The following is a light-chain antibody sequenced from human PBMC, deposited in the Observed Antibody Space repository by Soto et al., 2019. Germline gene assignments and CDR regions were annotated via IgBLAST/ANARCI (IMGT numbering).Light chain of an antibody. V-gene: IGKV1-39*01. J-gene: IGKJ1*01. CDR1: QSISNY. Sequence: DIQMTQSPSSLSASVGGRVTITCRASQSISNYLNWYQHKPGKAPKVLIYGASNLQSGVPSRFSGSGSGTDFTLTISSLQREDFATYFCQQSYSSSWTFGPGTKVEI. CDR3: QQSYSSSWT. CDR2: GAS.